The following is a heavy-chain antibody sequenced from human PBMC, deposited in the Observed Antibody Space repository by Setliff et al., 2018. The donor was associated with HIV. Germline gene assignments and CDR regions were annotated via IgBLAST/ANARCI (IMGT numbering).Heavy chain of an antibody. Sequence: PSETLSLTCAVYGETFSNFYWSWIRQAPGKGLEWIGEIKASESKHNNPSLKSRVTISVDTSQNQVSLKLTSVTAADTAVYYCARGGATGTTRLDYWGQGTLVTVSS. CDR3: ARGGATGTTRLDY. V-gene: IGHV4-34*01. J-gene: IGHJ4*02. CDR1: GETFSNFY. D-gene: IGHD1-7*01. CDR2: IKASESK.